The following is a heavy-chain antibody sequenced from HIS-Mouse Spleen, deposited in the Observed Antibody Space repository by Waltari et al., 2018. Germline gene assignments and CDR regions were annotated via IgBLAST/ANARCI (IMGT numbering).Heavy chain of an antibody. Sequence: QVQLQQWGAGLLKPSETLSLTCAVYGGSFSGYYWSWIRQPPGKGLEWIGEINHSGSTNYNPSLKSRVTISVDTSKNQFSLKLSSVTAADTAVYYCASGAGELLYYFDYWGQGTLVTVSS. J-gene: IGHJ4*02. V-gene: IGHV4-34*01. CDR3: ASGAGELLYYFDY. CDR1: GGSFSGYY. D-gene: IGHD1-26*01. CDR2: INHSGST.